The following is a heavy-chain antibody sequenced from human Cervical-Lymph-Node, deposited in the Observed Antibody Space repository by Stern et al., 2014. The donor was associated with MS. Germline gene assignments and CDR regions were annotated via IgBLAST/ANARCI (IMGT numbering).Heavy chain of an antibody. J-gene: IGHJ6*02. CDR3: AKASNSARYYYYYGMDV. D-gene: IGHD1-26*01. CDR1: GFNFDDYA. CDR2: IRWNSGSI. V-gene: IGHV3-9*01. Sequence: EVQLVESGGGLVQPGRSLRLSCAASGFNFDDYAMHWVRQAPGKGLEWVSGIRWNSGSIGYEDSVKGRFTISRDDAKNSQSLQMNSLRAEDTALYYCAKASNSARYYYYYGMDVWGQGTTVTVSS.